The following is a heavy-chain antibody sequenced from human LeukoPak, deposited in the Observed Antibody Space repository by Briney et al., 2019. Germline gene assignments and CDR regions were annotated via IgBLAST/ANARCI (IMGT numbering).Heavy chain of an antibody. CDR2: IYYSGST. D-gene: IGHD3-22*01. CDR3: ARGGDSSGYFPFDY. CDR1: VGYISSGCNY. V-gene: IGHV4-31*03. Sequence: PSQTLSLTCTVSVGYISSGCNYWSWIRRHPEKGLEWIGYIYYSGSTYYNPSLKSRVTMSVDTSNMQFSLNLSSVTAADTAVYYCARGGDSSGYFPFDYWGQGTLVTVSS. J-gene: IGHJ4*02.